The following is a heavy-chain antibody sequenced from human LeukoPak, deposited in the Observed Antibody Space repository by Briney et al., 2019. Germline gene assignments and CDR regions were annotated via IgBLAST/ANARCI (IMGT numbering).Heavy chain of an antibody. D-gene: IGHD2-2*01. CDR3: ARALHCSSTSCYSPNWFDP. CDR1: GYTFTGYG. V-gene: IGHV1-18*01. CDR2: ISAYSGNT. Sequence: ASVKVSCKASGYTFTGYGMSWVRQAPGQGLEWMGWISAYSGNTNYAQKLQGRVTMTTDTSTSTAYMELRSLRSDDTAVYYCARALHCSSTSCYSPNWFDPWGQGTLVTVSS. J-gene: IGHJ5*02.